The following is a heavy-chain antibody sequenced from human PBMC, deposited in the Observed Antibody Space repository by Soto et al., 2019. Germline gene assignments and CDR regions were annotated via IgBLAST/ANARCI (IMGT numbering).Heavy chain of an antibody. D-gene: IGHD5-18*01. CDR3: ARDSWSDHVYTAMGGMDV. J-gene: IGHJ6*02. V-gene: IGHV4-30-4*01. CDR2: IYYSGST. CDR1: GGSISSGDYY. Sequence: QVQLQESGPGLVKPSQTLSLTGTVSGGSISSGDYYWGWIRQPPGKGLEWIGYIYYSGSTYDNPYPKNALNISVETSKNQFSLKLGSVTAADTDVYYCARDSWSDHVYTAMGGMDVWGQGTQVTVSS.